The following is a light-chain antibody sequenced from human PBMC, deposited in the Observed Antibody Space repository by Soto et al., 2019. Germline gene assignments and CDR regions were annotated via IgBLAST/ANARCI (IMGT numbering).Light chain of an antibody. V-gene: IGLV2-14*03. CDR1: NSDVGGYNY. CDR2: DVT. J-gene: IGLJ1*01. Sequence: QSVLTQPTSLSVPPGQSSTISCTVTNSDVGGYNYVSWYQHHPDKAPKLVIYDVTNRPSEVSNRFSGSKAGNTASLTISGLQAEDEADYYCNSYTGSATPYVFGTGTKVTVL. CDR3: NSYTGSATPYV.